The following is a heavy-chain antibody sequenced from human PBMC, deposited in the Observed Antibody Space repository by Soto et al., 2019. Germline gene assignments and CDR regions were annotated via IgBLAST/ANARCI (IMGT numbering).Heavy chain of an antibody. V-gene: IGHV1-46*03. CDR2: INPSGGST. J-gene: IGHJ4*02. Sequence: ASVKVSCKASGYTFTSYYMHWVRQAPGQGLEWMGIINPSGGSTSYAQKFQGRVTMTRDTSTSTVYMELSSLRSEDTAVYYCASLLVRGVRANTRVYWGQGTLVTVSS. D-gene: IGHD3-10*01. CDR1: GYTFTSYY. CDR3: ASLLVRGVRANTRVY.